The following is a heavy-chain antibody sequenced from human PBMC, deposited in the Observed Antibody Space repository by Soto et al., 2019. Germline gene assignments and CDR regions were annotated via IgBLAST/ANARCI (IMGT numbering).Heavy chain of an antibody. J-gene: IGHJ4*02. CDR1: GFTFSNYA. CDR3: AKVGSERYSGQHSDY. Sequence: EVQLLESGGGLVQPGGSLRLSCAASGFTFSNYAMNWVRQAPGKGLEWVSTISSSSGSTYYADSVKGRFTISRDNSKNFLYLQMNSLIGDDTSVYYCAKVGSERYSGQHSDYWGQGTLGTISS. V-gene: IGHV3-23*01. D-gene: IGHD5-12*01. CDR2: ISSSSGST.